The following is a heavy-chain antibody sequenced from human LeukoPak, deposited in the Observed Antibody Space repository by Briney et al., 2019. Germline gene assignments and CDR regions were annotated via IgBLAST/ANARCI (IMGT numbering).Heavy chain of an antibody. Sequence: GSLRLSCAASGFTFSGSWVSWVRQAPGKGLEWVANINQDGSAKNYLDSVKGRFTISIDRGKNSLYLQMNSLRDEDTAVYYCARELSWSGRDYWGQGTLVTVPS. CDR3: ARELSWSGRDY. D-gene: IGHD3-3*01. CDR1: GFTFSGSW. V-gene: IGHV3-7*01. J-gene: IGHJ4*02. CDR2: INQDGSAK.